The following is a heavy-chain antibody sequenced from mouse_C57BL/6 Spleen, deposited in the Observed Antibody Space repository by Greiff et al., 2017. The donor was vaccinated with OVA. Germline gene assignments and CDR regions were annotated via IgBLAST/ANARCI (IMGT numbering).Heavy chain of an antibody. CDR1: GYTFTSYW. V-gene: IGHV1-55*01. Sequence: VQLQQPGAELVKPGASVKMSCKASGYTFTSYWITWVKQRPGQGLAWIGDIYPGSGSTNYNEKFKSKATLTVDTSSSTAYMTLSSLTSEDAAVYDCASASNSDVDYWGQGTTLTVSS. D-gene: IGHD4-1*01. CDR3: ASASNSDVDY. J-gene: IGHJ2*01. CDR2: IYPGSGST.